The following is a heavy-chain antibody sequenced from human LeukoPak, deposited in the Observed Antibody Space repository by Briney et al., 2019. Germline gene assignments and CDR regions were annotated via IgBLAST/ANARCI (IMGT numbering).Heavy chain of an antibody. CDR2: INPNSGGT. J-gene: IGHJ4*02. V-gene: IGHV1-2*04. CDR1: GYTFTGYY. D-gene: IGHD5-18*01. CDR3: ASSVDTAMGTFDY. Sequence: ASVKVSCKASGYTFTGYYMHWVRQAPGQGLEWMGWINPNSGGTNYAQKFQGWVTMTRDTSISTAYMELRSLRSDDTAVYYCASSVDTAMGTFDYWGQGTLVTVSS.